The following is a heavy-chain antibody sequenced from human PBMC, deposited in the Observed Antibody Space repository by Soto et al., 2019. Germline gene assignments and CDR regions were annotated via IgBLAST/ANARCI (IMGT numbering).Heavy chain of an antibody. Sequence: SETLSLTCTVSGGSISSGDYHWSWIRQPPGKGLEWIGYIYYSGSTYYNPSLKSRVTISVDTSKNQFSLKLNSVTAADTAMYYCARALIQLWPHYYYGMDVWGQGTTVTVSS. V-gene: IGHV4-30-4*01. CDR2: IYYSGST. D-gene: IGHD5-18*01. CDR1: GGSISSGDYH. J-gene: IGHJ6*02. CDR3: ARALIQLWPHYYYGMDV.